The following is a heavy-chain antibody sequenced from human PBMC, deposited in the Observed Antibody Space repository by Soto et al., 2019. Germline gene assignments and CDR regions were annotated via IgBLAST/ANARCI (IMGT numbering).Heavy chain of an antibody. D-gene: IGHD3-9*01. CDR3: ARGRSATQYYDILKGSYYYYMDV. Sequence: ASVTVSCEASGYTFTSYDINWVRQAPGQGLEWMGWMNPNSGNTGYAQKFQGRVTMTRNTSISTAYMELSSLRSEDTAVYYCARGRSATQYYDILKGSYYYYMDVWGKGTTVTVSS. CDR1: GYTFTSYD. V-gene: IGHV1-8*01. J-gene: IGHJ6*03. CDR2: MNPNSGNT.